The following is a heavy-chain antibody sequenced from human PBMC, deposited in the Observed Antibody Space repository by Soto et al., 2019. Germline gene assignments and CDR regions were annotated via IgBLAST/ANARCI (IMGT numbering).Heavy chain of an antibody. J-gene: IGHJ4*02. D-gene: IGHD5-12*01. V-gene: IGHV1-2*02. CDR1: GYTFTGYY. CDR2: INPNNGDT. Sequence: QVQLVQSGAEVKKPGASVKVSCKASGYTFTGYYIHWVLQAPGQGLEWMGWINPNNGDTNYARKLQGRVTMTRDTSTSTAYMEMSSLTFDDTAVYYCARHSGYDYVFDYWGQGTLVTVSS. CDR3: ARHSGYDYVFDY.